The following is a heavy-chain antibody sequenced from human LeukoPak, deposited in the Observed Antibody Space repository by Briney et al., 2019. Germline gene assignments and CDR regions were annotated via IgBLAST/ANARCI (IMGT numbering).Heavy chain of an antibody. CDR2: INPNSGGT. CDR1: GYTFTGYY. D-gene: IGHD6-19*01. J-gene: IGHJ4*02. Sequence: ASVKVSCKASGYTFTGYYIHWVRQAPGQGLEWMGWINPNSGGTNNAQKFQDRVTMTRDTSISTDYMELSRLRSDDTAVYYCARVLFSSSGNKSTRVDSWGQGTLVTVSS. CDR3: ARVLFSSSGNKSTRVDS. V-gene: IGHV1-2*02.